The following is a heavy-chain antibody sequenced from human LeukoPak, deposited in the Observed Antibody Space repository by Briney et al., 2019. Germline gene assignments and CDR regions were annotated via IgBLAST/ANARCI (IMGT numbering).Heavy chain of an antibody. V-gene: IGHV4-39*01. Sequence: SETLSLTCTVSGGSIISNIYYWAWIRQPPGKGLEWIGSAYYGGSTYYNPSLKSRVTIYVDTSNNEFSLRLSSVTAAGTALYFCARHGDPNWFDSWGQGTLVTVSS. CDR2: AYYGGST. D-gene: IGHD4-17*01. J-gene: IGHJ5*01. CDR1: GGSIISNIYY. CDR3: ARHGDPNWFDS.